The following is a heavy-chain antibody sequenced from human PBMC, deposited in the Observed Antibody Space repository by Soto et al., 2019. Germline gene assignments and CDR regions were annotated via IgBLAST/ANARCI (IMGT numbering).Heavy chain of an antibody. D-gene: IGHD2-21*02. CDR2: IYYTGST. V-gene: IGHV4-31*03. J-gene: IGHJ5*02. CDR3: ARVAGTYCGGDCYYNWFDP. CDR1: GDSISSGGYY. Sequence: QVQLQESGPGLVKPSQTLSLTCTVSGDSISSGGYYWSWIRQHPGKGLEWIGYIYYTGSTYYNPSLKSRVTILVDTSKNQFSLKLSSVTAADTAVYFCARVAGTYCGGDCYYNWFDPWGQGTLVTVSS.